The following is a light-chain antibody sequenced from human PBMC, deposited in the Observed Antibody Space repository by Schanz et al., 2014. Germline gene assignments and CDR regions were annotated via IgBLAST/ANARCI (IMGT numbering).Light chain of an antibody. CDR1: QSVSSNY. Sequence: EILLTQSPATLSLSPGERATLSCGASQSVSSNYLAWYQQKPGLAPRLLIYDASTRATGVPARFSGSGSGTEFSLTISSLQSEDFAVYYCQHYGNWPLTFGGGTKVEIK. CDR2: DAS. V-gene: IGKV3D-20*01. CDR3: QHYGNWPLT. J-gene: IGKJ4*01.